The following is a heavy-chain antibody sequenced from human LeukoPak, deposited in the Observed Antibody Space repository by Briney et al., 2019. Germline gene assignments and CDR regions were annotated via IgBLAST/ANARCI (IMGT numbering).Heavy chain of an antibody. J-gene: IGHJ3*02. D-gene: IGHD6-19*01. V-gene: IGHV4-59*08. CDR3: ARARTSGWWIDAFDI. CDR1: GGSISRSY. CDR2: FDYSGST. Sequence: SSETLSLTFTVSGGSISRSYWSWIRQPPGKGLEWIGYFDYSGSTNYNPSLKSRVTISVETSKNHFSLKLSSVTAADAAVYYCARARTSGWWIDAFDIWGQGTMVTVSS.